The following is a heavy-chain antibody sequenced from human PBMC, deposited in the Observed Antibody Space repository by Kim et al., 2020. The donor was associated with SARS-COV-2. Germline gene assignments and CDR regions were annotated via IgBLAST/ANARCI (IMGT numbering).Heavy chain of an antibody. V-gene: IGHV1-2*02. J-gene: IGHJ1*01. Sequence: ASVKVSCKASGYTFTGYYMHWVRQAPGQGLEWMGWINPNSGGTNYAQKFQGRVTMTRDTSISTAYMELSRLRSDDTAVYYCARGPGAGYDILTGPTRRAYFQHWGQGTLVTVSS. D-gene: IGHD3-9*01. CDR2: INPNSGGT. CDR3: ARGPGAGYDILTGPTRRAYFQH. CDR1: GYTFTGYY.